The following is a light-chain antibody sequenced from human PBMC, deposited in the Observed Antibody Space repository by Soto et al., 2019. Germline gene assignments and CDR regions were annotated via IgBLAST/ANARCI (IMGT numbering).Light chain of an antibody. CDR3: QQYKNWPLT. CDR1: QSVSTY. CDR2: GAS. J-gene: IGKJ4*01. V-gene: IGKV3-11*01. Sequence: IVLTQSPATLSLSPGERATLSCRASQSVSTYLVWYQQKPGQAPRLLIYGASNRATGIPARFSGSGSGTDFTLTISSLEPEDFEVYYCQQYKNWPLTFGGGTKVDSK.